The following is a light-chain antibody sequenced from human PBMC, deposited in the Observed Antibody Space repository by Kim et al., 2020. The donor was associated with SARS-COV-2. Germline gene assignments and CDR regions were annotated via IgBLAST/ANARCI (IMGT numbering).Light chain of an antibody. V-gene: IGKV1-33*01. CDR2: DAS. Sequence: SASVGDRVTLTCQASQDISNYLNWYQQKPGKAPKLLIYDASNLETGVPSRFSGSGSGTDFTFTISSLQPEDIATYYCQQYDNLWTFGQGTKVDIK. J-gene: IGKJ1*01. CDR3: QQYDNLWT. CDR1: QDISNY.